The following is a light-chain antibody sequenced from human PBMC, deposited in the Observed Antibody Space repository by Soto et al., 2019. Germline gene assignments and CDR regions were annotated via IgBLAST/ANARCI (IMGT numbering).Light chain of an antibody. J-gene: IGKJ4*01. V-gene: IGKV3-11*01. CDR3: QQRSPWPRL. Sequence: EIVLTQSPATLSLSPGERATLSCRASQSVTTYLAWYQQRPGQAPRLLIYDASKRATGIPARFSGSGSGTDFTLTISSLEPEDCAVYYCQQRSPWPRLFGGGTKVEIK. CDR2: DAS. CDR1: QSVTTY.